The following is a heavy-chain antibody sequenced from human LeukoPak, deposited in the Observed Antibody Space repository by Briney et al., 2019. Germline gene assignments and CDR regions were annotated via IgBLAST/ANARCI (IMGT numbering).Heavy chain of an antibody. CDR2: ISGDGGST. Sequence: GGSLRLSCAASGFTFDDYAMHWVRQAPGKGLEWVSLISGDGGSTYYADSVKGRFTISRDNSKNSLYLQMNSLRTEDAALYYCAKDPTDSAAAPGLGIDYWGQGTLVTVSS. CDR3: AKDPTDSAAAPGLGIDY. CDR1: GFTFDDYA. D-gene: IGHD6-13*01. V-gene: IGHV3-43*02. J-gene: IGHJ4*02.